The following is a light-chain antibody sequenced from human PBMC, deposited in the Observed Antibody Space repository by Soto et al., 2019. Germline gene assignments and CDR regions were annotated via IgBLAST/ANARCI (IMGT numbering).Light chain of an antibody. Sequence: DMQMTQSPSTLSASVGDRVTITGRASQSISSWLAWYQQKPGKAPKLLIYKASSLESGVPSRFSGSGSGTEFTLTISSLQPDDFATYYCQHYNSYLYTFGQGTKLEIK. CDR2: KAS. CDR1: QSISSW. CDR3: QHYNSYLYT. J-gene: IGKJ2*01. V-gene: IGKV1-5*03.